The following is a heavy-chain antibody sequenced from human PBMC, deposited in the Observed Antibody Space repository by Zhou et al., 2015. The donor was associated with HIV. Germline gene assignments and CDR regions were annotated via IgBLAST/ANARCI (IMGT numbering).Heavy chain of an antibody. V-gene: IGHV3-11*01. Sequence: QVQLVESGGGLVKPGGSLRLSCEASGFTFSDYYMSWLRQAPGKGLECLSYITKSGDFTFYADSVKGRFIVSRDNDKKSLYLQMNSLRAEDTAVYFCARGDQTTPGSVRTLRSDVWAEG. CDR1: GFTFSDYY. J-gene: IGHJ6*02. D-gene: IGHD3-16*01. CDR3: ARGDQTTPGSVRTLRSDV. CDR2: ITKSGDFT.